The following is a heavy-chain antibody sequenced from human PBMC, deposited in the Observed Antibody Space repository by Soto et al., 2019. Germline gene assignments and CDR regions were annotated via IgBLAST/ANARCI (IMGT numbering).Heavy chain of an antibody. CDR2: IGSSSSYT. V-gene: IGHV3-11*05. CDR3: ARDADILTGSDAFDI. Sequence: QVQLVESGGGLVKPGGSLRLSCAASGFTFSDYYMSWIRQAPGKGLEWVSYIGSSSSYTNYADAVKGRFTISRDSAKNSLYLQMNSLRAEDTAVYYWARDADILTGSDAFDIWGQGTMVTVSS. J-gene: IGHJ3*02. CDR1: GFTFSDYY. D-gene: IGHD3-9*01.